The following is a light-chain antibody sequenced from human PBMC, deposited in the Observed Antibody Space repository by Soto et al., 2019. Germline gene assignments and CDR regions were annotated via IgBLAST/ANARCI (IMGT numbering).Light chain of an antibody. CDR2: SAS. V-gene: IGKV1-39*01. CDR3: EQTYSTPVT. CDR1: QNINNY. J-gene: IGKJ5*01. Sequence: DIQMTQSPSSLSAPVGDRVTVTCRTSQNINNYLNWYQQRPGKAPKLLIYSASTVQSGVPLRFSGSVSGTDFTLTISSLEPEDFATYYCEQTYSTPVTFGQGTRLEIK.